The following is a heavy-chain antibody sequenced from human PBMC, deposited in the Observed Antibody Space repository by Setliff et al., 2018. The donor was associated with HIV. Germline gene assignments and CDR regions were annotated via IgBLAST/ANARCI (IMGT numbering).Heavy chain of an antibody. CDR2: IFSSGST. D-gene: IGHD3-22*01. Sequence: PSETLSLTCTVSGYSISSHYWSWIRQPPGKELEWIGYIFSSGSTTYNPSLKSRVTISIDTSKNQFSLKVSSVTAADTAVYYCARRRSPPSGFYSKYYMDVWGKGTTVTVSS. CDR1: GYSISSHY. J-gene: IGHJ6*03. CDR3: ARRRSPPSGFYSKYYMDV. V-gene: IGHV4-59*11.